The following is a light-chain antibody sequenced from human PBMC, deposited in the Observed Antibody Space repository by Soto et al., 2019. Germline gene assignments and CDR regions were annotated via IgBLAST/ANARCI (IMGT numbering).Light chain of an antibody. CDR1: QSVLFSSNNKNY. J-gene: IGKJ1*01. CDR3: QQDYSLPQT. CDR2: WAS. V-gene: IGKV4-1*01. Sequence: DIVMSQSPDSLAVSLGERATINCESSQSVLFSSNNKNYLAWYQQKAGQPPKLLIYWASTRESGVPDRFSGSGSGTAFTLTISSLQAEDVAVYYCQQDYSLPQTFGQGTKVEIK.